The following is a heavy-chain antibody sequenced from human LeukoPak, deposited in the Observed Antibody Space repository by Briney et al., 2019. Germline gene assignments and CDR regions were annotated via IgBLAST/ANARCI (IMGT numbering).Heavy chain of an antibody. CDR3: ARNIAARTDYYYGMDV. V-gene: IGHV4-61*02. CDR2: IYTSGST. Sequence: SETLSLTCTVSGGSISSSSYYWSWIRQPAGKGLEWIGRIYTSGSTNYNPSLKSRVTISVDTSKNQFSLKLSSVTAADTAVYYCARNIAARTDYYYGMDVWGQGTTVTVSS. CDR1: GGSISSSSYY. J-gene: IGHJ6*02. D-gene: IGHD6-6*01.